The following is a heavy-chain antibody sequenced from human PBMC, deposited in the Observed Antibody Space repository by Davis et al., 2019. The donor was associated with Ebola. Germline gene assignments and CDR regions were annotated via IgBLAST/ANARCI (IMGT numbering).Heavy chain of an antibody. D-gene: IGHD3-10*01. CDR2: VYHNGRT. CDR1: GYSISNGFS. CDR3: ARRDLSMVRGVIVVVDAFDI. V-gene: IGHV4-38-2*02. J-gene: IGHJ3*02. Sequence: CTVSGYSISNGFSWGWIRQPPGQGLEWIGRVYHNGRTNYNPSLKSRVTISLDTSKNQFSLKLTSVTAADTAVYYCARRDLSMVRGVIVVVDAFDIWGQGTMVTVSS.